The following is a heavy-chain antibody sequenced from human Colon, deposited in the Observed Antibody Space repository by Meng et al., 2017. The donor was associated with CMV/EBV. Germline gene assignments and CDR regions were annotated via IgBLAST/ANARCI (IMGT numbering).Heavy chain of an antibody. CDR3: AKVEGVYCTNVVCSMATGDDAFDI. D-gene: IGHD2-8*01. CDR1: GGSIRSSSYY. V-gene: IGHV4-39*07. Sequence: GSLRLSCSVSGGSIRSSSYYWGWIRQPPGMGLEWIGSIYYSGTTYYSPSLKSRVTISTDTSKNQFSLKLSSVTAADTAVYYCAKVEGVYCTNVVCSMATGDDAFDIWGQGTMVTVSS. J-gene: IGHJ3*02. CDR2: IYYSGTT.